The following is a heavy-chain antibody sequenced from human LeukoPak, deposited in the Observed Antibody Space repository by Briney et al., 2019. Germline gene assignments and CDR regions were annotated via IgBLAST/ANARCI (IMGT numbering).Heavy chain of an antibody. V-gene: IGHV3-66*01. CDR3: ASIGYYYDTERYFDY. D-gene: IGHD3-22*01. CDR2: IYSGGST. Sequence: GGSLRLSCAASGFTFSSNHMSWVRQAPGKGLEWVSVIYSGGSTYYADSVKGRFTISRDNSKNTLYLQMNSLRAEDTAVYYCASIGYYYDTERYFDYWGHGTLVTVSS. J-gene: IGHJ4*01. CDR1: GFTFSSNH.